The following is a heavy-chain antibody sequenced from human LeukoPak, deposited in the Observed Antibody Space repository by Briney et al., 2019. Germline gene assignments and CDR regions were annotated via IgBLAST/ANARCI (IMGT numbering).Heavy chain of an antibody. CDR1: GGSFSGYY. CDR3: ARTPGDYSGNSESDWFDP. V-gene: IGHV4-34*01. Sequence: SETLSLTCAVYGGSFSGYYWSWIRQPPGKGLEWTGEINHSGSTNYNPSLKSRVTISVDTSKNQFSLKLSSVTAADTAVYYCARTPGDYSGNSESDWFDPWGQETLVTVSS. D-gene: IGHD4-23*01. J-gene: IGHJ5*02. CDR2: INHSGST.